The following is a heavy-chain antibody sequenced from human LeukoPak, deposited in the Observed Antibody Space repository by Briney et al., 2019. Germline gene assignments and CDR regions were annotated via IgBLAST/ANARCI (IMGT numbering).Heavy chain of an antibody. D-gene: IGHD3-10*01. Sequence: GGSLRLSCSASGFTLSRDTVHWVRQAPGKGLEYVSSITDNGGRTWYADSVKGRFTISRDNSKNTVYPQMSSLRAEDTAVYYCVKDLSGTYSFDDWGQGTLVSVSS. J-gene: IGHJ4*02. CDR1: GFTLSRDT. CDR2: ITDNGGRT. V-gene: IGHV3-64D*06. CDR3: VKDLSGTYSFDD.